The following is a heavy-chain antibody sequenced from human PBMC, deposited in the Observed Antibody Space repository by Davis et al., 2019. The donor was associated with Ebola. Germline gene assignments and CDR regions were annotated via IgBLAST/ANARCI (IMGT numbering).Heavy chain of an antibody. CDR2: IYYTGST. CDR1: GGSINSYY. V-gene: IGHV4-59*01. D-gene: IGHD5-12*01. Sequence: PGGSLRLSCTVSGGSINSYYWSWIRQPPGKGLDWIGYIYYTGSTSYNPSLKSRVTISVDTSKNHFSLKLNSVSAADTAVYYCARIRYGGDLIFDYWGQGTLVTVSS. J-gene: IGHJ4*02. CDR3: ARIRYGGDLIFDY.